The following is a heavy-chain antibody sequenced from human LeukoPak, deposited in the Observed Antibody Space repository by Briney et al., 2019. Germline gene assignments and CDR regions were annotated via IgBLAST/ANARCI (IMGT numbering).Heavy chain of an antibody. J-gene: IGHJ5*02. V-gene: IGHV4-34*01. Sequence: PSETLSLTCAVYGGSFSGYYWSWIRHPPGKGLEWIGEINHSGSTNYGPPLKRRVTISVDTSNNQFSLKLSSVTAADTAVYYCARRDYCTSTTCYESYNWFDPWGQGTLVTVSS. CDR2: INHSGST. D-gene: IGHD2-2*01. CDR3: ARRDYCTSTTCYESYNWFDP. CDR1: GGSFSGYY.